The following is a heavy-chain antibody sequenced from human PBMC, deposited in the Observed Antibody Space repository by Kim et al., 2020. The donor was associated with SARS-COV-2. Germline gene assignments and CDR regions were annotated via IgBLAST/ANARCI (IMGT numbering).Heavy chain of an antibody. Sequence: GGSLRLSCSASGFTFTSFAMHWVRQAPGKELEYVSGISSNGGTTYYADSVKGRFTISRANSQNTLFLQMSRLRTEETAVYYCVKEQVSGWYHFDYWGQGT. D-gene: IGHD6-19*01. CDR2: ISSNGGTT. J-gene: IGHJ4*02. CDR3: VKEQVSGWYHFDY. CDR1: GFTFTSFA. V-gene: IGHV3-64D*06.